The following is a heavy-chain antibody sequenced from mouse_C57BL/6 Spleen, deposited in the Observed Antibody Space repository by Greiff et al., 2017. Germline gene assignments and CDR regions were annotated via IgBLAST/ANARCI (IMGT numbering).Heavy chain of an antibody. CDR3: ARSANWDFYYFDD. Sequence: EVMLVESGGGLVKPGGSLKLSCAASGFTFSDYVMHWVRQAPEKGLEWVAYISSGSSTIYYADTVKGRFTISRDNAKNTLFLQMTSVRSEDTAMYYCARSANWDFYYFDDWGQGTTLTVSS. D-gene: IGHD4-1*01. CDR1: GFTFSDYV. V-gene: IGHV5-17*01. J-gene: IGHJ2*01. CDR2: ISSGSSTI.